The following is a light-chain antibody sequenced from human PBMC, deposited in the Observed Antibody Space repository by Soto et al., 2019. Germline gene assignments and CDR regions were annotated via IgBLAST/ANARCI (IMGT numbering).Light chain of an antibody. V-gene: IGKV1-39*01. Sequence: DILMAQSPSSLSASVGDRVTITCRASQNINTYLNCYQQKPGRAPNLLISGASVLLSGVPSRFTGSGSGTEFTLTVSSLQAEDVATYYCQQTYNTPRTFGQGTKVEAK. J-gene: IGKJ1*01. CDR2: GAS. CDR1: QNINTY. CDR3: QQTYNTPRT.